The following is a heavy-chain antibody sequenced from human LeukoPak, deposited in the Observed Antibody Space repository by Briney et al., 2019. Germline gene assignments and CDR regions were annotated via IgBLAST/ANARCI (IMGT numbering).Heavy chain of an antibody. V-gene: IGHV3-7*03. CDR2: IKQDGSEK. D-gene: IGHD2-2*01. CDR1: GFTFSSYW. Sequence: GGSLRLSCAASGFTFSSYWMSWVRQAPGKGLEWVANIKQDGSEKYYVDSVKGRFTISRDNAKNSLYLQMNSLKAEDTAVYFCAKSPDCSTTNCFCFEYWGQGTLVTVSS. J-gene: IGHJ4*02. CDR3: AKSPDCSTTNCFCFEY.